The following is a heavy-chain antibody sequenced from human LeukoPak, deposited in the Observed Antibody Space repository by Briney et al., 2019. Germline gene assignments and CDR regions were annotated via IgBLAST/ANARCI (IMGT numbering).Heavy chain of an antibody. CDR3: ARGTATTRDAFDI. CDR1: GGTFSSYA. CDR2: IIPIFGTA. V-gene: IGHV1-69*13. D-gene: IGHD4-17*01. J-gene: IGHJ3*02. Sequence: GASVKVSCKASGGTFSSYAISWVRQAPGQGLEWMGGIIPIFGTANYAQKFQGRVTITADESTSTAYMELSSLRSEDTAVYYCARGTATTRDAFDIWGQGTMVTVSS.